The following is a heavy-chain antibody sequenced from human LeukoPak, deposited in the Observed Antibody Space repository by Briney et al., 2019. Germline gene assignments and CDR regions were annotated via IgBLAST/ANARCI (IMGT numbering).Heavy chain of an antibody. CDR2: INHSGST. J-gene: IGHJ4*02. V-gene: IGHV4-34*01. CDR1: GGSFSGYY. D-gene: IGHD5-12*01. CDR3: ARDRAVATIGGVDY. Sequence: SETLSLTCTVYGGSFSGYYWSWIRQPPGKGLEWIGEINHSGSTNYNPSLKSRVTTSVDTSKNQFSLKLSSVTAADTAVYYCARDRAVATIGGVDYWGQGTLVTVSS.